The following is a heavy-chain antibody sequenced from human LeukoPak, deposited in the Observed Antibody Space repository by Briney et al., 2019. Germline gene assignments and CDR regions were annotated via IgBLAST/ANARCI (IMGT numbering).Heavy chain of an antibody. Sequence: SETLSLTCTVSGGSISSYYWSWIRQPPGKGLEWIGYIYYSGGTNYNPSLKSRVTISVDTSKNQFSLKLSSVTAADTAVYYCARNDAFDIWGQGTMVTVSS. CDR1: GGSISSYY. CDR2: IYYSGGT. V-gene: IGHV4-59*01. J-gene: IGHJ3*02. CDR3: ARNDAFDI.